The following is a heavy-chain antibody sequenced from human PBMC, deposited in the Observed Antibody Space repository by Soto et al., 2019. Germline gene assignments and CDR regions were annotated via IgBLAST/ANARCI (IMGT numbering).Heavy chain of an antibody. CDR1: RLTSSEYA. Sequence: RHDCRAARLTSSEYAMHRVRQAPVKGLEWVAVVSHDGRNTHYADSVKGRFTISRDSSKNTVSLEMTSLRAEDTAVYCCAKGGRQWLVTSDFNYWGQGAVVTVSS. V-gene: IGHV3-30*18. CDR3: AKGGRQWLVTSDFNY. D-gene: IGHD6-19*01. CDR2: VSHDGRNT. J-gene: IGHJ4*02.